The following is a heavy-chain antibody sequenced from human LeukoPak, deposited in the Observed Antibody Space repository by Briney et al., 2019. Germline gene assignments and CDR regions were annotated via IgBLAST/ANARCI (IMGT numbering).Heavy chain of an antibody. J-gene: IGHJ6*02. CDR2: IIPIFGIA. CDR3: ARSVDGDYVPYYYGMDV. V-gene: IGHV1-69*04. CDR1: GGTFSSYA. D-gene: IGHD4-17*01. Sequence: EASVKVSRKASGGTFSSYAISWVRQAPGQGLEWMGRIIPIFGIANYAQKFRGRVTITADKSTSTAYMELSSLRSEDTAVYYCARSVDGDYVPYYYGMDVWGQGTTVTVSS.